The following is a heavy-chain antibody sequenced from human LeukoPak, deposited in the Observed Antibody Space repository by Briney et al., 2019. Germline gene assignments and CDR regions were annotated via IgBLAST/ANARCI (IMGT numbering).Heavy chain of an antibody. Sequence: ASVKVSCKAFGYTFTSNYMHWVRQAPGQGPEWMGVISPSGGSTTYAQKFQGRVTLTRDMSTSTDYLELSSLRSEDTAVYYCARDSSYYDFWSGSGYYYMDVWGKGTTVTVSS. J-gene: IGHJ6*03. CDR3: ARDSSYYDFWSGSGYYYMDV. V-gene: IGHV1-46*01. CDR2: ISPSGGST. CDR1: GYTFTSNY. D-gene: IGHD3-3*01.